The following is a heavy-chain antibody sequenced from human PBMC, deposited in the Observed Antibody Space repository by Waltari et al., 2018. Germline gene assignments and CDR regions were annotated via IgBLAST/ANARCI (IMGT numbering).Heavy chain of an antibody. V-gene: IGHV3-30*04. J-gene: IGHJ4*02. Sequence: QVQLVESGGGVIQPGKSLRLSCAASGFSFSNSAIHWVRQAPGKGLEWVAVISYDGSQKYYADSVKGRFTISRDNSKNTVYLQMNSLRTEDTAVFYCAKEGGETGSSGYDWGQGTLVIVSS. D-gene: IGHD5-12*01. CDR1: GFSFSNSA. CDR3: AKEGGETGSSGYD. CDR2: ISYDGSQK.